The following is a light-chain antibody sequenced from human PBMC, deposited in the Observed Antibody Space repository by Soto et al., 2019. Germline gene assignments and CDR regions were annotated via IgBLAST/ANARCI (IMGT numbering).Light chain of an antibody. V-gene: IGLV2-14*01. CDR3: SSYTTSSTYV. J-gene: IGLJ1*01. CDR1: ISDVGGYDY. CDR2: DVS. Sequence: QSALTQPAPVSGSPGQSITISCTGAISDVGGYDYVSWYQQHPGKAPKLMIYDVSNRPSGVSNRFSGSKSGNTASLTISGLQADDEADYYCSSYTTSSTYVFGTGTKVTVL.